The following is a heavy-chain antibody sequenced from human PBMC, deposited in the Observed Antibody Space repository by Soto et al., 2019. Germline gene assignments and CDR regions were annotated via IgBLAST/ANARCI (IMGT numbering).Heavy chain of an antibody. CDR3: ARVLEDYYYYGMDV. J-gene: IGHJ6*02. CDR1: GYTFTSYC. V-gene: IGHV1-18*04. Sequence: ASVKVSCKASGYTFTSYCISWVRQAPGQGLEWMGWISAYNGNTNYAQKLQGRVTMTTDTSTSTAYMELRSLRSDDTAVYYCARVLEDYYYYGMDVWGQGTTVTVSS. D-gene: IGHD3-3*01. CDR2: ISAYNGNT.